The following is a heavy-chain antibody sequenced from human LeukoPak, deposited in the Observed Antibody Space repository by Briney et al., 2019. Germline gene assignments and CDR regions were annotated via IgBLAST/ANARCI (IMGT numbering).Heavy chain of an antibody. V-gene: IGHV3-23*01. Sequence: GGSLRLSCAASGFTFSSYAMSWVRQAPGKGLEWVSAISGSGGSTYYADSVKGRFTISRDNSKNTLYLQMNSLRAEDTAVYYCAKGEVTGGTMIVVVHDAFDIWGQGTMVTVSS. J-gene: IGHJ3*02. CDR2: ISGSGGST. CDR3: AKGEVTGGTMIVVVHDAFDI. CDR1: GFTFSSYA. D-gene: IGHD3-22*01.